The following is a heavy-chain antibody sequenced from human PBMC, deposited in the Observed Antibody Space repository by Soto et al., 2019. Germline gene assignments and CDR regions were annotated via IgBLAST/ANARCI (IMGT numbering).Heavy chain of an antibody. CDR2: IYWNGDK. Sequence: SGPTLVNPTQTLTLTCTFSGFSLSTSGVGVGWIRQPPGKALEWLALIYWNGDKRYSPSLKSRLTITKDTSKNQVVLTMTNMDPVDTATYYCEHSTMTYIVVPDSSEWFDTWGQGTLVTVSS. J-gene: IGHJ5*02. CDR1: GFSLSTSGVG. V-gene: IGHV2-5*01. D-gene: IGHD2-2*01. CDR3: EHSTMTYIVVPDSSEWFDT.